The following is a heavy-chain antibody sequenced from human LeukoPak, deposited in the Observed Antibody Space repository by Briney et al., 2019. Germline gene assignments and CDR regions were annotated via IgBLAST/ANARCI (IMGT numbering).Heavy chain of an antibody. CDR1: GYTFTGYY. CDR2: INPNSGGT. J-gene: IGHJ3*02. V-gene: IGHV1-2*02. D-gene: IGHD3-22*01. Sequence: GASVKVSCKASGYTFTGYYMHWVRQAPGQGLEWMGWINPNSGGTNYAQKFQGRVTMTRDTSISTAYMELSRLRSDDTAVYYCARGYYYDSSGQRLLGIWGQGTMVTVSS. CDR3: ARGYYYDSSGQRLLGI.